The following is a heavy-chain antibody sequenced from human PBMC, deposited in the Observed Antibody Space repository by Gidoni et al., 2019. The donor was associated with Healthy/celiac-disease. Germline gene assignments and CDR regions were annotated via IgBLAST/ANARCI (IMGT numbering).Heavy chain of an antibody. J-gene: IGHJ4*01. V-gene: IGHV4-59*01. CDR3: ARAIAVAGNYYFDY. Sequence: KPSATLSRTCTVPGGSISSYYWSWIRQPPGKGLEGIGYIYHSWSTNYNPSLKRRVTISVDTSKSQCSLNLSSVTAADTAVYYCARAIAVAGNYYFDYWGRGTLVTVSS. D-gene: IGHD6-19*01. CDR2: IYHSWST. CDR1: GGSISSYY.